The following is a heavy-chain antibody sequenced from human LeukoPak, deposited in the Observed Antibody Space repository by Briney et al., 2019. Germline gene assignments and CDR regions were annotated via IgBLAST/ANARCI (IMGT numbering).Heavy chain of an antibody. Sequence: GGSLRLSCAASGFTFDDYAMHWVRQAPEKGLEWVSSISWNSGNIGYVDSVKGRFTISRDNAKNSLYLQMNSLRAEDTAIYYCTRVGYIDEGIDYWGQGTLVTVSS. D-gene: IGHD5-24*01. J-gene: IGHJ4*02. CDR1: GFTFDDYA. V-gene: IGHV3-9*01. CDR2: ISWNSGNI. CDR3: TRVGYIDEGIDY.